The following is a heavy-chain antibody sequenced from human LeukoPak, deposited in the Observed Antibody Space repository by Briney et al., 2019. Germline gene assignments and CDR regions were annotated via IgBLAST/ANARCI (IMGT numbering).Heavy chain of an antibody. V-gene: IGHV4-59*01. CDR2: IYHSGST. J-gene: IGHJ4*02. CDR1: GGSIRTYY. Sequence: PSETLSLTCTLSGGSIRTYYWSWIRQPPGKGLEGMGYIYHSGSTNYNPSLKSRVTISVDTSKNQFSLKLSSVTAADTAVYYCARGGGYASPIGYWGQGALVTVSS. D-gene: IGHD5-12*01. CDR3: ARGGGYASPIGY.